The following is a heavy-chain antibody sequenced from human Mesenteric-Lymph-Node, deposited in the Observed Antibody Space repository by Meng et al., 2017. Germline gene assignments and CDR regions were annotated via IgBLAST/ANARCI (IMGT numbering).Heavy chain of an antibody. V-gene: IGHV3-30*04. CDR3: ARRYCSGGSCYSYYYYGMDV. Sequence: GGSLRLSCAASGFTFSSYAMHWVRQAPGKGLEWVAVISYDGSNKYYADSVKGRFTISRDNSKNTLYLQMNSLRAEDTAVYYCARRYCSGGSCYSYYYYGMDVWGQGTTVTVSS. CDR2: ISYDGSNK. J-gene: IGHJ6*02. D-gene: IGHD2-15*01. CDR1: GFTFSSYA.